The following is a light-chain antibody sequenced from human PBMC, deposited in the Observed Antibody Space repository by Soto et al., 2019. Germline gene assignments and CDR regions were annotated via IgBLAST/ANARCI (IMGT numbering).Light chain of an antibody. V-gene: IGKV1-5*03. CDR1: QSISSW. J-gene: IGKJ4*01. Sequence: DIQMTQSPSTLSASVGDRVTITCRASQSISSWLAWYQQKPGKPPHLLIYKAASLESGVPSRFSGSGSGTEFTLTISSLQPDDFASYYCQQYNSSPLTFGGGTKVEIK. CDR2: KAA. CDR3: QQYNSSPLT.